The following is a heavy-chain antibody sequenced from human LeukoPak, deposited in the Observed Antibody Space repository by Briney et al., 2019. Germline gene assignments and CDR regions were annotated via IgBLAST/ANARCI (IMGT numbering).Heavy chain of an antibody. CDR2: MSGSGSTI. J-gene: IGHJ4*02. CDR3: AKDMNYYDSSGPADY. V-gene: IGHV3-11*01. D-gene: IGHD3-22*01. CDR1: GFTFSDYY. Sequence: GGSLRLSCAASGFTFSDYYMSWIRQAPGKGLEWVSSMSGSGSTIYYADSVKGRFTISRDNAKNSLYLQMNSLRAEDTALYYCAKDMNYYDSSGPADYWGQGTLVTVSS.